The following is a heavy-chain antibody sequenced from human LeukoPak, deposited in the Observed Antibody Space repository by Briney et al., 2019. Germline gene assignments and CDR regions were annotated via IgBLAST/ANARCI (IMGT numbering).Heavy chain of an antibody. D-gene: IGHD4-17*01. V-gene: IGHV3-21*04. J-gene: IGHJ4*02. CDR3: AGDKTHDSGDPYFAY. CDR2: ISSSSSYI. Sequence: VGSLRLSCAASGFTFSNYAINWVRQAPGKGLEWVSSISSSSSYIYYADSVKGRFTISRDNPKNSLYLQMNSLRAEDTAVYYCAGDKTHDSGDPYFAYGGQGTLVTVSS. CDR1: GFTFSNYA.